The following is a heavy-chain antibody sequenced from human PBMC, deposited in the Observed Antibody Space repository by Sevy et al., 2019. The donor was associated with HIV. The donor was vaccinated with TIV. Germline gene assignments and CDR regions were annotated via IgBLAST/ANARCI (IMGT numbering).Heavy chain of an antibody. D-gene: IGHD1-26*01. Sequence: GGSLRLSCTASGFTFGDFAMSWFRQAPGKGLEWVGFIRSKAYGGTTEYAASLKGRFTISRDDSKSIVYMQMNSLKNEDTAVYYCSRDAFSGSAVGDYWGQGTLVTVSS. CDR1: GFTFGDFA. J-gene: IGHJ4*02. CDR2: IRSKAYGGTT. V-gene: IGHV3-49*03. CDR3: SRDAFSGSAVGDY.